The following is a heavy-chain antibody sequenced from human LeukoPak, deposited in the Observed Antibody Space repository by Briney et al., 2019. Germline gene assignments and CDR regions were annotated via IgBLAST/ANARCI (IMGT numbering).Heavy chain of an antibody. V-gene: IGHV3-21*01. CDR1: GFTFSSYS. Sequence: GGSLRLSCAAFGFTFSSYSMNWVRQAPGKGLEWVSSTTSSSSYIYYADSVKGRFTISRDNAKNSLYLQMNSLSAEDTAVYYCARASASGGHYYFDYWGQGTLVTVSS. J-gene: IGHJ4*02. D-gene: IGHD3-10*01. CDR2: TTSSSSYI. CDR3: ARASASGGHYYFDY.